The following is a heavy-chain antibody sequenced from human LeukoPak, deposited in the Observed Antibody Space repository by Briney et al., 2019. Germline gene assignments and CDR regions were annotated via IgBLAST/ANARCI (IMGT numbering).Heavy chain of an antibody. V-gene: IGHV4-38-2*02. Sequence: PSETLSLTCTVSGYSISSGYYWGWIRPPPGKGLEWIGSVYHSGSTYYNPSLKSRVTISVDTSKNQFSLKLSSVTAADTAVYYCARDKRYIAARKLDYYYYMDVWGKGTTVTVSS. D-gene: IGHD6-6*01. J-gene: IGHJ6*03. CDR1: GYSISSGYY. CDR2: VYHSGST. CDR3: ARDKRYIAARKLDYYYYMDV.